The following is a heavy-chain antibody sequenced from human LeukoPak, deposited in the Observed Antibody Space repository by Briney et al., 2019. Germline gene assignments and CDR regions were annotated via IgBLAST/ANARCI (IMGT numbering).Heavy chain of an antibody. D-gene: IGHD4-17*01. CDR2: ISYIGST. Sequence: SETLSLTCAVSGDSFSSHYWTWIRQPPGKGLEWIWYISYIGSTNYNPSLKSRVTISIDTSKNQSSLKLSSVTAADTAVYYCARDLVTVTKGFDIWGQGTMVSVSS. CDR1: GDSFSSHY. CDR3: ARDLVTVTKGFDI. V-gene: IGHV4-59*11. J-gene: IGHJ3*02.